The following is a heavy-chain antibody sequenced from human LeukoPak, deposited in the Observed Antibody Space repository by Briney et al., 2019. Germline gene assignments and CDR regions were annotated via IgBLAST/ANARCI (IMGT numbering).Heavy chain of an antibody. CDR2: ISSSGSTV. J-gene: IGHJ4*02. Sequence: GGSLRLSCAASGCTFSSYEMNWVRQAPGKGLEWVSYISSSGSTVYYADSVKGRFTISRDNAKNSLYLQMNSLRAEDTAVYYCARLPGVAVAAYFDYWGQGTLVTVSS. V-gene: IGHV3-48*03. CDR1: GCTFSSYE. CDR3: ARLPGVAVAAYFDY. D-gene: IGHD2-15*01.